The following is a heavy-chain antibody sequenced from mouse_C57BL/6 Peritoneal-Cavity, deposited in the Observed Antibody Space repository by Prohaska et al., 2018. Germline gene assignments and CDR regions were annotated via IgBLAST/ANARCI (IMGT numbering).Heavy chain of an antibody. Sequence: PGKALEWLGFIRNKANGYTTEYSASVKGRFTISRDNSQSILYLQMNALRAEDSATYYCARATTVVAKDYWGQGTTLTVSS. CDR3: ARATTVVAKDY. J-gene: IGHJ2*01. V-gene: IGHV7-3*01. CDR2: IRNKANGYTT. D-gene: IGHD1-1*01.